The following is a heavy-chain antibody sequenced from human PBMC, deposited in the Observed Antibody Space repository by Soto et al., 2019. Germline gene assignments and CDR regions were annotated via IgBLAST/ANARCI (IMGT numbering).Heavy chain of an antibody. J-gene: IGHJ6*03. Sequence: SETLSLTCTVSGGSISSGGYYWSWIRQHPGKGLEWIGYIYYSGSTYYNPSLKSRVTISVDTSKNQFSLKLSSVTAADTAVYYCARDLRYCSGGSCYSGNGNYYYYYMDVWGKGTTVTVSS. CDR1: GGSISSGGYY. CDR2: IYYSGST. CDR3: ARDLRYCSGGSCYSGNGNYYYYYMDV. V-gene: IGHV4-31*03. D-gene: IGHD2-15*01.